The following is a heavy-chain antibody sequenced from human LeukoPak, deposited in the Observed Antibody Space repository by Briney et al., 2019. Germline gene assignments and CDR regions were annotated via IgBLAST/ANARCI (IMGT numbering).Heavy chain of an antibody. Sequence: SETVSLTCSVSGGSIGSSSYYWGWIRQPPGKGLEWIGYIYYSGSTNYNPSLKSRVTISVDTSKNQFSLKLSSVTAADTAVYYCARSPNGGNSDYWGQGTLVTVSS. CDR1: GGSIGSSSYY. D-gene: IGHD4-23*01. CDR2: IYYSGST. J-gene: IGHJ4*02. CDR3: ARSPNGGNSDY. V-gene: IGHV4-61*05.